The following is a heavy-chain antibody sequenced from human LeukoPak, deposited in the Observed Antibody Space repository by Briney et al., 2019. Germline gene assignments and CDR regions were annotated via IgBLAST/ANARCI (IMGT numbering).Heavy chain of an antibody. Sequence: PGGSLRLSCAASGFTFSSYAMHWVRQAPGKGLEWVAVISYDGSNKYYADSVKGRFTISRDNSKNTLYLQMNGLRAEDTAVYYCARDFSDFEQYYFDYWGQGTLVTVSS. J-gene: IGHJ4*02. D-gene: IGHD6-19*01. CDR3: ARDFSDFEQYYFDY. CDR1: GFTFSSYA. CDR2: ISYDGSNK. V-gene: IGHV3-30*04.